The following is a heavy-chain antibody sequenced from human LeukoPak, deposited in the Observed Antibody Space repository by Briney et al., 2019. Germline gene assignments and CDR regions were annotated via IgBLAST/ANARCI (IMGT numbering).Heavy chain of an antibody. CDR1: GFTVSSNY. CDR2: IYSGGST. V-gene: IGHV3-53*01. CDR3: ASVYSRSSEGMDV. Sequence: GGSLRLSCAASGFTVSSNYMSWVRQAPGKGLEWVSVIYSGGSTYYADSVKGRFTISRDNSKNTLYLQMNSLRAEDTAVYYCASVYSRSSEGMDVWGQGITVTVSS. D-gene: IGHD6-6*01. J-gene: IGHJ6*02.